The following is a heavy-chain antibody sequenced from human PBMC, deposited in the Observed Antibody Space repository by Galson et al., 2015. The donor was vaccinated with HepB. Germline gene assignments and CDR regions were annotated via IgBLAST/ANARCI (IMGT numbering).Heavy chain of an antibody. D-gene: IGHD5-18*01. V-gene: IGHV4-30-4*01. J-gene: IGHJ6*02. CDR3: ARVKQGIQLWSRNYYYGMDV. Sequence: TLSLTCAVYGGSISSGDYYWSWIRQPPGKGLEWIGYIYYSGSTYYNPSLKSRVTISVDTSKNQFSLKLSSVTAADTAVYYCARVKQGIQLWSRNYYYGMDVWGQGTTVTVSS. CDR1: GGSISSGDYY. CDR2: IYYSGST.